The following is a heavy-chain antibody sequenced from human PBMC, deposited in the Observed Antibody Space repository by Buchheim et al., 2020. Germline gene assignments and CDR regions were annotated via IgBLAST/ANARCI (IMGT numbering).Heavy chain of an antibody. CDR2: IESKSDGGAT. V-gene: IGHV3-15*04. CDR1: GFTFTNAW. J-gene: IGHJ6*03. Sequence: EVQLVESGGGLVKPGGSLRLSCAASGFTFTNAWMTWVRQGPGKGLEWVGRIESKSDGGATDYAVLVKDRFTISSDDYKKMVYLQMNSLEIEDTAVYYCTTRDVYKADYYMDVWGKGTT. D-gene: IGHD5-24*01. CDR3: TTRDVYKADYYMDV.